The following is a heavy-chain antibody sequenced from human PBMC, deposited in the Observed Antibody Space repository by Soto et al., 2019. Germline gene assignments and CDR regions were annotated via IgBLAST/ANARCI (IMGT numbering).Heavy chain of an antibody. CDR2: IHDSGSS. V-gene: IGHV4-31*03. D-gene: IGHD1-1*01. Sequence: SETLSLTCTVSGGSISSGGYYWTWIRLHPVRGLEWIGYIHDSGSSFYLPSLKSRVTILLETSKNQFSLNLRSVTAADTAVYYCAGSQMATTGPYFDFWGHGTLVTVSS. CDR3: AGSQMATTGPYFDF. J-gene: IGHJ4*01. CDR1: GGSISSGGYY.